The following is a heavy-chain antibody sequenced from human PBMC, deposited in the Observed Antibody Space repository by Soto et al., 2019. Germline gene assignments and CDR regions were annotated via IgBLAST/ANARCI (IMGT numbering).Heavy chain of an antibody. CDR3: ARDLRITMIVGGLYYYGMDV. Sequence: QVQLQESGPGLVKPSQTLSLTCTVSGGSISSGGYYWSWIRQHPGKGLEWIGYIYYSGSTYYNPSLNRRVTISVDTSKNQFSLKLSSVTAADTAVYYCARDLRITMIVGGLYYYGMDVWGQGTTVTVSS. CDR2: IYYSGST. D-gene: IGHD3-22*01. CDR1: GGSISSGGYY. J-gene: IGHJ6*02. V-gene: IGHV4-31*03.